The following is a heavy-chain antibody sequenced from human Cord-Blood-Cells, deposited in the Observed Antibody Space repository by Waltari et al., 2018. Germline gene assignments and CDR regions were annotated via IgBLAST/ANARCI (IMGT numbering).Heavy chain of an antibody. CDR3: AREPLAWGSRAFDI. Sequence: QVQLQQWGAGLLKPSETLSPTFAVYGGSFSGYYCRWLRQPPGTGLEWIGEINHSGSTNYNPSLKSRVTISVDTSKNQFSLKLSSVTAADTAVYYCAREPLAWGSRAFDIWGQGTMVTVSS. J-gene: IGHJ3*02. V-gene: IGHV4-34*01. CDR1: GGSFSGYY. D-gene: IGHD7-27*01. CDR2: INHSGST.